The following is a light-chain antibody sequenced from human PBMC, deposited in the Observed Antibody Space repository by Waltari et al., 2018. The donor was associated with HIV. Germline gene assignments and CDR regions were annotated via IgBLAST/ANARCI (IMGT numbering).Light chain of an antibody. CDR1: QSISSN. CDR3: QQYNNWPYT. CDR2: DAS. J-gene: IGKJ2*01. V-gene: IGKV3-15*01. Sequence: EILMTQSPATLSVSSGERGTLSCRASQSISSNLAWYQQKPGQAPRLLIYDASTRATGIPVRFSGSGSGTEFTLTISSLQSEDFAVYYCQQYNNWPYTFGQGTKLEIK.